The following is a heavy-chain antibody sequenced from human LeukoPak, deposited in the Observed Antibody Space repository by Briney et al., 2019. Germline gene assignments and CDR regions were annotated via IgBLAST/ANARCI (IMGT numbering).Heavy chain of an antibody. CDR2: ISSSSSYI. D-gene: IGHD6-19*01. CDR1: GFTFSSYS. Sequence: GGSLRLSCAASGFTFSSYSMNWVRQAPGKGLEWVSSISSSSSYIYYADSVKGRFTISRDNAKNSLHLQVNSLRAEDTAVYYCARDWAVAVWKYYFDYWGQGTLVTVSS. V-gene: IGHV3-21*03. J-gene: IGHJ4*02. CDR3: ARDWAVAVWKYYFDY.